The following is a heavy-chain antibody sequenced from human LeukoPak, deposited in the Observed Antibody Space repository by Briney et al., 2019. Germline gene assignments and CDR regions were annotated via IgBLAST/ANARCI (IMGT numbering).Heavy chain of an antibody. CDR2: VSGSGGTT. CDR3: TKCAGYSCTNDMDV. D-gene: IGHD6-13*01. CDR1: EFTFSSYA. J-gene: IGHJ6*03. Sequence: PGGSLRLSCAASEFTFSSYAMTWVRQAPGKGLEWVSAVSGSGGTTYHADSVKGRFTISRDNSKNTLFLRMNSLRVEDTAVYYCTKCAGYSCTNDMDVWGRGTTVTVSS. V-gene: IGHV3-23*01.